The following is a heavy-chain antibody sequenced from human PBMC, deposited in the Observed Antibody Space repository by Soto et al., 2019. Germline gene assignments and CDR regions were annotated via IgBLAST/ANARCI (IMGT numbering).Heavy chain of an antibody. J-gene: IGHJ4*02. CDR3: ASGIQLWLRRINNGYSG. CDR1: GGTFSTYA. V-gene: IGHV1-69*12. Sequence: QVQLVQSGAEVKKPESSVKVSCKAPGGTFSTYAISWVRQAPGQGLEWMGGIIPMFGTANYAQRFQDRVTIPADESKNTVYVELSSLRSEDTAVYFCASGIQLWLRRINNGYSGWGQGTLVTVSS. CDR2: IIPMFGTA. D-gene: IGHD5-18*01.